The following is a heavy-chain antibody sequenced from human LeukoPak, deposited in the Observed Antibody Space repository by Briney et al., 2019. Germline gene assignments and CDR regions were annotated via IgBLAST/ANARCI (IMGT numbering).Heavy chain of an antibody. D-gene: IGHD6-6*01. J-gene: IGHJ3*02. CDR1: GFNLNYFG. CDR2: INWDSAYI. Sequence: GGSLRLSCAASGFNLNYFGMHWVRQAPGKGLEWVSGINWDSAYIDYADSVKGRFTISRDNANNSLFLQMNSLRAEDTALYYCVKFTVSASPVPGAGFDIWGRGTMVTVSS. V-gene: IGHV3-9*01. CDR3: VKFTVSASPVPGAGFDI.